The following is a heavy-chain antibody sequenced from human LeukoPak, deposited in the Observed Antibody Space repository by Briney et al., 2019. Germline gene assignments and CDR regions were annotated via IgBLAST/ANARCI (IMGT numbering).Heavy chain of an antibody. CDR2: INPDSGGT. D-gene: IGHD3-22*01. CDR3: ARGLSKYDSSGYYYY. V-gene: IGHV1-2*02. Sequence: ASVKVSCKASGYTFTSYDINWVRQATGQGLEWMGWINPDSGGTNYAQKFQGRVTMTRDTSISTAYMELSRLRSDDTAVYYCARGLSKYDSSGYYYYWGQGTLVAVSS. CDR1: GYTFTSYD. J-gene: IGHJ4*02.